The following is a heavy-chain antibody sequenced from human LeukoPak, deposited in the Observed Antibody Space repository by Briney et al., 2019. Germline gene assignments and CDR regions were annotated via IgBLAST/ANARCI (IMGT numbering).Heavy chain of an antibody. CDR3: ARDPEFDY. Sequence: PSETLSLTCAVYGGSFSGYYWSWIRQPPGKGLEWIGEINHSGSTKHIGSTNYNPSLKSRDTISVDTSKNQFSLKLSSVTAADTAVYYCARDPEFDYWGQGTLVTVSS. V-gene: IGHV4-34*01. CDR2: INHSGSTKHIGST. J-gene: IGHJ4*02. CDR1: GGSFSGYY.